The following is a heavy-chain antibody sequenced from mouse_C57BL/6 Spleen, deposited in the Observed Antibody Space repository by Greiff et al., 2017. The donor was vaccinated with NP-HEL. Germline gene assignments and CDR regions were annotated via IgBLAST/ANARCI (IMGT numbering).Heavy chain of an antibody. CDR3: ARSDWDAAWFAY. V-gene: IGHV1-82*01. J-gene: IGHJ3*01. D-gene: IGHD4-1*01. CDR2: IYPGDGDT. Sequence: QVQLKQSGPELVKPGASVKISCKASGYAFSSSWMNWVKQRPGKGLEWIGRIYPGDGDTNYNGKFKGKATLTADKSSSTDYMQLSSLTSEDSAVYFCARSDWDAAWFAYWGQGTLVTVSA. CDR1: GYAFSSSW.